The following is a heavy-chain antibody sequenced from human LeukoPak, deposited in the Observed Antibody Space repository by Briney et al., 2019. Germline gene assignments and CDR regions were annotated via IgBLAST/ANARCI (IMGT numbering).Heavy chain of an antibody. J-gene: IGHJ4*02. V-gene: IGHV1-18*01. CDR2: ISANDGKT. CDR3: AGELHVERDDY. Sequence: ASVKVSCKASGFVFTSYGFTWVRQAPGQGLEWMGWISANDGKTHYSEKHQGRVTMSTDTVTSTAYMELRSLRSDDTAVYYCAGELHVERDDYWGQGTLVTVSS. CDR1: GFVFTSYG. D-gene: IGHD1-1*01.